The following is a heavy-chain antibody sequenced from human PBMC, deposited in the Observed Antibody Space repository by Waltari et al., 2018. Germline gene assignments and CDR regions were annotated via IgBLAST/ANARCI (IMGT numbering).Heavy chain of an antibody. J-gene: IGHJ4*02. V-gene: IGHV3-33*03. CDR1: GFPFGNYG. Sequence: QDQLVESGGGVVQPGRSLRLSCVPSGFPFGNYGMPWVRQAPGKGVEWVAVISYDGSKRFYADAVKGRFTISRDNSKNILYLQMNSLRADDTAMYYCVGGQMGDFWGQGTLVTVSS. D-gene: IGHD3-16*01. CDR3: VGGQMGDF. CDR2: ISYDGSKR.